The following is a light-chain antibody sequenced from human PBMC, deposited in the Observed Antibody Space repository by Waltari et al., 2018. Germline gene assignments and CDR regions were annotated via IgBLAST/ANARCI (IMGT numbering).Light chain of an antibody. CDR1: RSLSTN. Sequence: DTVMTRSPVALSVSPGESVTLSCRASRSLSTNLAWFQQRPGQGPRLLIYGASTRATGVPDRFSGSGSGTDFTLTITGLQSEDSAVYYCQQYNNWPPWTFGQGTKVEI. CDR2: GAS. V-gene: IGKV3-15*01. CDR3: QQYNNWPPWT. J-gene: IGKJ1*01.